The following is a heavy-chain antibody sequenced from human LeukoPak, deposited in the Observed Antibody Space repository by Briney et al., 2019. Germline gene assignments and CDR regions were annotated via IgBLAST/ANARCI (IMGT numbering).Heavy chain of an antibody. D-gene: IGHD2-2*01. CDR2: INHSGST. CDR3: ARGMPYYFDY. V-gene: IGHV4-34*01. CDR1: GGSFSGYY. J-gene: IGHJ4*02. Sequence: PSETLSLTCAVYGGSFSGYYWSWIRQPPGKGLEWIGEINHSGSTNYNPSLKSRVTISLDTSKNQFSLRLNSVTAADTAVYYCARGMPYYFDYWGQGTLVTVSS.